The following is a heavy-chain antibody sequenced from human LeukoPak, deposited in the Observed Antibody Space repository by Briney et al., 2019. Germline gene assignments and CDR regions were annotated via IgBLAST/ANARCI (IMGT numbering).Heavy chain of an antibody. D-gene: IGHD6-25*01. V-gene: IGHV3-74*01. CDR1: GFTFSSYW. CDR3: VRGTGYLLFDN. J-gene: IGHJ4*02. Sequence: GGSLRLSCAASGFTFSSYWMHWVRQAPGKGPVWVSRISTDGSRTTYADTVKGRFTISRDNAKDTLYLQMNSLTVEDTAMYYCVRGTGYLLFDNWGQGTLVTVSS. CDR2: ISTDGSRT.